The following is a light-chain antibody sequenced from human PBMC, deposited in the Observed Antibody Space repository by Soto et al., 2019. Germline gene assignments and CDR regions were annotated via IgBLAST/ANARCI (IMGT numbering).Light chain of an antibody. V-gene: IGKV3-20*01. CDR3: QQYGSSPPIT. CDR1: QSVSSSY. CDR2: GAS. Sequence: EIVLTQSPGTLSLSPGERATLSCRASQSVSSSYLAWYQQKPGQAPRLLIYGASSRATGIPDRFSGSRSGTDVTLTISRMEPEDFSVYYCQQYGSSPPITFGQGTRLEIK. J-gene: IGKJ5*01.